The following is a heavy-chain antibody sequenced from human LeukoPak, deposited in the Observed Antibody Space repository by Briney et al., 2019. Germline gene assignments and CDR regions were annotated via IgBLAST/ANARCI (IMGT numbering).Heavy chain of an antibody. J-gene: IGHJ4*02. CDR1: GFTFSSSW. CDR2: ISGSGGST. D-gene: IGHD3-9*01. CDR3: AKDQSYDILTGLEN. Sequence: RPGGSLRLSCAASGFTFSSSWMTWVRQAPGKGLEWVSAISGSGGSTYYADSVKGRFTISRDNSKNTLYLQMNSLRAEDTAVYYCAKDQSYDILTGLENWGQGTLVTVSS. V-gene: IGHV3-23*01.